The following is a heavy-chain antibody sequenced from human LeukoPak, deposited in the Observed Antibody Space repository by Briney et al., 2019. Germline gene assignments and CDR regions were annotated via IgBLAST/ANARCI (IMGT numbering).Heavy chain of an antibody. Sequence: PSETLSLTCTVSGGSVSSGSYYWSWIRQPPGKGLEWIGYIYYSGSTNYNPSLKSRVTISVDTSKNQFSLKLSSVTAADTAVYYCARGSISSSWLKRDYYYYYGMDVWGQGTTVTVSS. D-gene: IGHD6-13*01. J-gene: IGHJ6*02. CDR1: GGSVSSGSYY. CDR3: ARGSISSSWLKRDYYYYYGMDV. CDR2: IYYSGST. V-gene: IGHV4-61*01.